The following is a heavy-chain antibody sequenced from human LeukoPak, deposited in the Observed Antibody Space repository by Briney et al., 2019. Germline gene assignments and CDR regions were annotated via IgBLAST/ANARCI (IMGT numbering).Heavy chain of an antibody. V-gene: IGHV4-39*01. CDR3: ARRGGSGIRGDYYFDY. CDR1: GASISSSTYY. D-gene: IGHD3-10*01. Sequence: PSETLSLTCTVSGASISSSTYYWDWIRQPPGKGLEWIGSFDYSGSIYYNPSLQSRVTISVDTSKNQFSLKLSSVTAADTAVYYCARRGGSGIRGDYYFDYWGQGTVVTVSS. CDR2: FDYSGSI. J-gene: IGHJ4*02.